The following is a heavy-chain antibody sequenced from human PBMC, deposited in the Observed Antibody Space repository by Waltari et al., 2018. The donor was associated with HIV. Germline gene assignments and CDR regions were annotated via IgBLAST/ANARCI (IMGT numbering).Heavy chain of an antibody. D-gene: IGHD2-15*01. V-gene: IGHV3-15*01. CDR2: IKSEDDGGTT. CDR1: GFTLPNAW. J-gene: IGHJ4*02. CDR3: TSTGGGITDY. Sequence: EVQLVESGGGLVKPGESLRLSCAASGFTLPNAWMSWVRQAPGKGRGWVGRIKSEDDGGTTDYAAPVKGRFTISRDDSKNALYLQMNSLKTEDTALYYCTSTGGGITDYWGQGTLVTVSS.